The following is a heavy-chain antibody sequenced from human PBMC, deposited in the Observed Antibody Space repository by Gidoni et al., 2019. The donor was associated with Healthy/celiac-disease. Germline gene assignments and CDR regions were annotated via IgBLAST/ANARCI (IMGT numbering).Heavy chain of an antibody. CDR3: ARLPMVQGVFDY. J-gene: IGHJ4*02. CDR2: IYYSGST. V-gene: IGHV4-39*01. CDR1: GGSLSSSSYY. D-gene: IGHD3-10*01. Sequence: QLQLQESGPGLVKPSETLSLTCTVSGGSLSSSSYYWGWIRQPPGKGLEWIGSIYYSGSTYYNPSLKSRGTISVDTSKNQFSLKLSSVTAADTAVYYCARLPMVQGVFDYWGQGTLVTVSS.